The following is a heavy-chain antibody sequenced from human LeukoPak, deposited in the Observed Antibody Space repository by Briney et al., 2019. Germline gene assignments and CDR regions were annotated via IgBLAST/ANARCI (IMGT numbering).Heavy chain of an antibody. CDR3: ARGLIVGATDY. V-gene: IGHV4-34*01. CDR1: GGSFSGYY. J-gene: IGHJ4*02. CDR2: INHSGST. D-gene: IGHD1-26*01. Sequence: SETLSLTCAVYGGSFSGYYWSWIRQPPGKGLEWIGEINHSGSTNYDPSLKSRVTISVDTSKNQFSLKLSSVTAADTAVYYCARGLIVGATDYWGQGTLVTVSS.